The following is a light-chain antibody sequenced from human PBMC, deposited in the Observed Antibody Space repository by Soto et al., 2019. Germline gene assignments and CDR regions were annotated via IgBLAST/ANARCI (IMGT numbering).Light chain of an antibody. CDR3: RQRDRRSPT. Sequence: TQTPATPSQSPGATTTLSCRASQSVSNNYVAWYQKTPGQAPRLLICGASKGVTGIRDRCSGSAAAEFFTLISSRQSEDDAAVYYRQRDRRSPTFGQGTKVDIK. CDR2: GAS. J-gene: IGKJ1*01. V-gene: IGKV3-20*01. CDR1: QSVSNNY.